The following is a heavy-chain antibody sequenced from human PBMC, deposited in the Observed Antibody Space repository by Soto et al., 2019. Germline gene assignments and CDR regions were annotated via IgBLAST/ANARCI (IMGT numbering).Heavy chain of an antibody. D-gene: IGHD5-18*01. CDR3: ARDQDYGYSYGNYFDY. CDR2: IWYDGSNK. Sequence: XGSLRLSCAASGFTFSSYCMHWVRQAPGKGLDWVAVIWYDGSNKYYADSVKGRFTISRDNSKNTLYLQMNSLRAEDTAVYYCARDQDYGYSYGNYFDYWGQGTLVTVSS. V-gene: IGHV3-33*01. CDR1: GFTFSSYC. J-gene: IGHJ4*02.